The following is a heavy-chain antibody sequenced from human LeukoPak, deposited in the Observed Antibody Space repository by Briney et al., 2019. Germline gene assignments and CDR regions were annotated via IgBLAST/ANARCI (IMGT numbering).Heavy chain of an antibody. V-gene: IGHV3-74*01. CDR3: ARRKGGSPNAYFDY. D-gene: IGHD3-16*01. Sequence: GGSLRLSCAASGFIFSDYWMHWVRQGPGKGLVWVSRIKSDGSSTSYAESVKGRFTISRDNSKNTLYLQMNSLRAEDTAVYYCARRKGGSPNAYFDYWGQGTLVTVSS. CDR2: IKSDGSST. J-gene: IGHJ4*02. CDR1: GFIFSDYW.